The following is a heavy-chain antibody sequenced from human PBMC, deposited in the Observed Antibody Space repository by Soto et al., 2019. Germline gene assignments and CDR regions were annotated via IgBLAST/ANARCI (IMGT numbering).Heavy chain of an antibody. D-gene: IGHD2-8*01. CDR1: GYRFTDYH. Sequence: ASVKVSCKASGYRFTDYHIHWVRQAPGQGLEWLGRINPKSGGTSTAQKFQGWVTMTTDTSISTASMELTRLTSDDTAIYYCARGDSDCSNGVCSFFYNHDMDGLGQGTTVTVSS. CDR2: INPKSGGT. J-gene: IGHJ6*02. V-gene: IGHV1-2*04. CDR3: ARGDSDCSNGVCSFFYNHDMDG.